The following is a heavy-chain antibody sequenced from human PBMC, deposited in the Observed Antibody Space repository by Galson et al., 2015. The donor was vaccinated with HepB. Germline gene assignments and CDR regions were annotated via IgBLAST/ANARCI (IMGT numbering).Heavy chain of an antibody. J-gene: IGHJ6*03. CDR1: GYTFPDYV. V-gene: IGHV7-4-1*02. CDR3: SRSPLRFLDWLPYYDYYYMDV. D-gene: IGHD3-3*01. CDR2: MNTNTGKP. Sequence: KVSCKASGYTFPDYVVTWVRQAPGQGLEWMGWMNTNTGKPTYAPGFAGRFVLSLDTSVTTAYLQISSLETDDTAVYYCSRSPLRFLDWLPYYDYYYMDVWGEGTTVTVSS.